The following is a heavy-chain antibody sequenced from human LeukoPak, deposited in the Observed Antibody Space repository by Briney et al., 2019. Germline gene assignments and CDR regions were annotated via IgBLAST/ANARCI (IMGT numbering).Heavy chain of an antibody. V-gene: IGHV3-23*01. Sequence: GGSLRLSCAASGFTFSSYAMSWVRQAPGKGLEWVSAISGSGGDTYYADSVKGRFTISRDNSKNTLYLQMNSLRAEDTAVYYCAKRDALAGHFDSWGQGTLVTVSS. CDR2: ISGSGGDT. CDR3: AKRDALAGHFDS. J-gene: IGHJ4*02. CDR1: GFTFSSYA. D-gene: IGHD6-19*01.